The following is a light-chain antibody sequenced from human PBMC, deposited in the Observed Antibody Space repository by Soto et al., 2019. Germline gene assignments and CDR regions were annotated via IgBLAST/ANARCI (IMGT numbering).Light chain of an antibody. CDR3: ASWDESLRGWV. V-gene: IGLV1-44*01. Sequence: QSVLTQPPSASGTPGQSVTISCSGSSSNIGSNSVNWYRQLPGTAPKLLIYGNDQRPSGDPDRVSGSTSGTSASLAISGLQSEDEADYYCASWDESLRGWVFGGGTKLTVL. CDR2: GND. CDR1: SSNIGSNS. J-gene: IGLJ3*02.